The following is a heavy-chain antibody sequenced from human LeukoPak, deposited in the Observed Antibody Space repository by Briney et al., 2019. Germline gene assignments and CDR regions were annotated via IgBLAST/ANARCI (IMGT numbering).Heavy chain of an antibody. CDR3: ARVGYDSSGYYYDY. D-gene: IGHD3-22*01. CDR1: GYSLTSGYY. Sequence: PSETLSLTCTVSGYSLTSGYYWGWIRQPPGKGLEWIGSIYHSGRTCYNPSLKSRVTISVDTSKNQFSLKLSSVTAADTAVFYCARVGYDSSGYYYDYWGQGTLVTVSS. CDR2: IYHSGRT. V-gene: IGHV4-38-2*02. J-gene: IGHJ4*02.